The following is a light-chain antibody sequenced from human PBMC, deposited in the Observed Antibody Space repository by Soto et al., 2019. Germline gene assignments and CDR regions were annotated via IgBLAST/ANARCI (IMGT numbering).Light chain of an antibody. CDR2: KAS. V-gene: IGKV1-5*03. Sequence: DIQMTQSPSTLSASVVDRVTITCRASQSISSWLAWYQQKPGKAPKLLIYKASSLESGVPSRFSGSGSGTEFTLTISSLQPEDFATYYCLQHNSYPLTFAGGTKVDIK. CDR3: LQHNSYPLT. J-gene: IGKJ4*01. CDR1: QSISSW.